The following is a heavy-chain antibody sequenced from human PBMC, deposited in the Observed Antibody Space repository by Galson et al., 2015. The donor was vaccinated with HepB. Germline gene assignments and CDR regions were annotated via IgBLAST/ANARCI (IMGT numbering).Heavy chain of an antibody. CDR1: GFTFSGSA. Sequence: SLRLSCAASGFTFSGSAIHWVPQASGRGPEWIGHIRSKATNYAALYVPSLKGRFTISRDDSKNMAHLQMRSLKTDDTAVYYCVRSGDFSGYSSRWGQGTLVTVSS. CDR3: VRSGDFSGYSSR. J-gene: IGHJ4*02. V-gene: IGHV3-73*01. CDR2: IRSKATNYAA. D-gene: IGHD6-13*01.